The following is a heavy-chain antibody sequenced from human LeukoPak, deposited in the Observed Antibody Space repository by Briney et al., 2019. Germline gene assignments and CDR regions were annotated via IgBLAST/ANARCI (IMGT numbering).Heavy chain of an antibody. V-gene: IGHV4-38-2*02. CDR3: ARDATFIVTAYAFDI. J-gene: IGHJ3*02. CDR1: GYSISSGYY. Sequence: SETLSLTCTVSGYSISSGYYWGWIRQPPGKGLEWIGSIYHSGSTYYNPSLKSRVTISVDTSKNQFSLKLSSVTAADTAVYYCARDATFIVTAYAFDIWGQGTMVTVSS. CDR2: IYHSGST. D-gene: IGHD5-18*01.